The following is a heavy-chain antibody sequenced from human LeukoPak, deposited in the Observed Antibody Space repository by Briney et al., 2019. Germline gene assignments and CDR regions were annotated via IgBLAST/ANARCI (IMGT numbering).Heavy chain of an antibody. Sequence: SETLSLTCAVSGGSIIVAAYSWSWIRQPPGKGLEWIGYIYHTGRTYSNPSLKSRVTISVDRSKNQFSLNLSSVTAADTAVYYCDRGYGENSGAFDIWGQKTMVTVSS. CDR2: IYHTGRT. J-gene: IGHJ3*02. V-gene: IGHV4-30-2*01. D-gene: IGHD4-23*01. CDR1: GGSIIVAAYS. CDR3: DRGYGENSGAFDI.